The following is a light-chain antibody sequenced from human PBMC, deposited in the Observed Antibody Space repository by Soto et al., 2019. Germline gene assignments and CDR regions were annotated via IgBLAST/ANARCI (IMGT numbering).Light chain of an antibody. V-gene: IGKV1-33*01. CDR2: DAS. CDR1: QDIDKF. CDR3: QQYYDLPIA. Sequence: DIQMTQSPSSLSASVGDRVTITCQASQDIDKFLNWYQQKPGKAPKLLIDDASNLETGVPSRFSGSGSGTHFTFTIGSLHPEDIAIYYWQQYYDLPIAFGQGTRLEIK. J-gene: IGKJ5*01.